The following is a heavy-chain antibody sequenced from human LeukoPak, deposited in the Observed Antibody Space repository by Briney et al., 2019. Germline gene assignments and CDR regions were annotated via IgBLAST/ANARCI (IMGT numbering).Heavy chain of an antibody. CDR1: GFTSSSYA. J-gene: IGHJ3*02. D-gene: IGHD1-1*01. Sequence: GGSLRLSCAASGFTSSSYAMSWVRQAPGKGLEWVSAISGSGGSTYYADSVKGRFTISRDDSKNTLFLQMNSLRAEDTAVYYCAREYGGGTYLAFDIWGRGTMVTVSS. CDR2: ISGSGGST. CDR3: AREYGGGTYLAFDI. V-gene: IGHV3-23*01.